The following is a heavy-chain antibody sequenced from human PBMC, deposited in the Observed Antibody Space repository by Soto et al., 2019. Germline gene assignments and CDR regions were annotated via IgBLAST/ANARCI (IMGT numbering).Heavy chain of an antibody. CDR1: GFTFSSYW. CDR3: AKSLSAIPGDS. V-gene: IGHV3-7*05. D-gene: IGHD2-2*01. Sequence: VQLVESGGGLVQSGGSLRLSCAASGFTFSSYWMSWVRQGPGKGPEWVANIKQDGSEIYYVDSVKGRFTISRDNAKSSLYLQMTSLRAEDTAVYHCAKSLSAIPGDSWGQGTLVTVSS. J-gene: IGHJ4*02. CDR2: IKQDGSEI.